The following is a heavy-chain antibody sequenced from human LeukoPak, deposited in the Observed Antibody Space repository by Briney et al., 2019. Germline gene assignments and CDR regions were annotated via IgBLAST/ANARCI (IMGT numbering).Heavy chain of an antibody. CDR3: AKERRTDPYSSSWLDY. CDR1: GFTFSSYG. D-gene: IGHD6-13*01. J-gene: IGHJ4*02. Sequence: GGSLRLSCAASGFTFSSYGMHWVRQAPGKGLEWVAFIRYDGSKKYYADSVKGRFTISRDNSKNTLYLQMNSLRAEDTAVYYCAKERRTDPYSSSWLDYWGQGTLITVSS. V-gene: IGHV3-30*02. CDR2: IRYDGSKK.